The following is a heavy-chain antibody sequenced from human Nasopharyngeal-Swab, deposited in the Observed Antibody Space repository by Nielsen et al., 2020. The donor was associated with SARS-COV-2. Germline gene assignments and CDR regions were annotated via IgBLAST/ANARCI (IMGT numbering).Heavy chain of an antibody. CDR3: ARGYSSSYFSYYYYGLDV. D-gene: IGHD6-6*01. CDR2: IYYSGSI. V-gene: IGHV4-59*13. Sequence: PGKGLEWIGYIYYSGSINYNPSLKSRVTISVDTSKNQFPLKLSSVTAADTAVYYCARGYSSSYFSYYYYGLDVWGQGTTVTVSS. J-gene: IGHJ6*02.